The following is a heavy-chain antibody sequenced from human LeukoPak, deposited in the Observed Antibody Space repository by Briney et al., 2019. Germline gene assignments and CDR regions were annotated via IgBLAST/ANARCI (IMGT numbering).Heavy chain of an antibody. J-gene: IGHJ4*02. D-gene: IGHD6-13*01. Sequence: XSVKVSCKASGYTFTSYYMHWVRQAPGQGLEWMGIINPSGGSTSYAQKFQGRVTMTRDTSISTAYMELSRLRSDDTAVYYCARYKLGSSSWYYFDYWGQGTLVTVSS. CDR2: INPSGGST. V-gene: IGHV1-46*01. CDR3: ARYKLGSSSWYYFDY. CDR1: GYTFTSYY.